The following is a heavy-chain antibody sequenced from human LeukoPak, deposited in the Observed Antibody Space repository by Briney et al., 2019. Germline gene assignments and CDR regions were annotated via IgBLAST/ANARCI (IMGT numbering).Heavy chain of an antibody. J-gene: IGHJ4*02. V-gene: IGHV4-38-2*02. CDR3: ARVARCTSCFDVDY. CDR1: GYSITSAYY. CDR2: FFLKGST. Sequence: PSETLSHTCTVSGYSITSAYYWGWIRQPPGKGLEWIGSFFLKGSTYYNPSLKSRVTISVDTSKNQFSLTLSSVTAADTAVYYCARVARCTSCFDVDYWGQGTLVTVSS. D-gene: IGHD2-2*01.